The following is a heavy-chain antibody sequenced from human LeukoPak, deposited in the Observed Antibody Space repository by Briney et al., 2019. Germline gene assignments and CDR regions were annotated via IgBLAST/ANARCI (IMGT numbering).Heavy chain of an antibody. CDR1: GYTFTSYD. D-gene: IGHD2-15*01. J-gene: IGHJ6*02. Sequence: GASVKVSCKASGYTFTSYDINWVRQATGQGLEWMGWMNPNSGNTGYAQKFQGRVTMTRNTSISTAYMELSSLRSEDTAVYYCARGLYCSGGSCYYYYYGMDVWGQGTTVTVSS. V-gene: IGHV1-8*01. CDR3: ARGLYCSGGSCYYYYYGMDV. CDR2: MNPNSGNT.